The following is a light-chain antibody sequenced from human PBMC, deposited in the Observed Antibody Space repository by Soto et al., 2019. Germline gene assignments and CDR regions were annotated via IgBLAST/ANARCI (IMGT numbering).Light chain of an antibody. CDR1: SSDIGGYNH. Sequence: QSVPSQPASVSGSPGQSSTISCTRSSSDIGGYNHVSWYQQHPGKAPKLMIYDVRNRPSGVSNRFSGSKSGNTASLTISGLQAADEADYYCNSYPSSSTYVFGAGTKVTLL. V-gene: IGLV2-14*01. J-gene: IGLJ1*01. CDR2: DVR. CDR3: NSYPSSSTYV.